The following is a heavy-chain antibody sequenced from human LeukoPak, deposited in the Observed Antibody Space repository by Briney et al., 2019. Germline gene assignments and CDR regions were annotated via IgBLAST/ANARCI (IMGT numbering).Heavy chain of an antibody. CDR1: GYTFSNYW. V-gene: IGHV5-51*01. Sequence: HGGPLKISGKGSGYTFSNYWIGWLGQMPGKGLEWLGIIYIGDSDTTYSPSFQGQVTSSADTSISTAYLQWSSVKTSDTRIIPCARRLRPDAFDIWGQGTLCTVSS. D-gene: IGHD4-17*01. CDR3: ARRLRPDAFDI. CDR2: IYIGDSDT. J-gene: IGHJ3*02.